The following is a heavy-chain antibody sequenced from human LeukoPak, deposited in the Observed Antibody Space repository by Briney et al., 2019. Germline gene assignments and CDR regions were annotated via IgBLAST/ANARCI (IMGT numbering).Heavy chain of an antibody. J-gene: IGHJ4*02. CDR2: IKQDGSET. D-gene: IGHD6-19*01. V-gene: IGHV3-7*01. CDR3: ARQRGSGCLDY. Sequence: PGGSLRLSCAASRFTLSNYWMCWVRQPPGKGLEWVANIKQDGSETYYVDSVKGRFTISRDNAKNSLSLQMNSLRAEDTAVYYCARQRGSGCLDYWGQGTLVTVSS. CDR1: RFTLSNYW.